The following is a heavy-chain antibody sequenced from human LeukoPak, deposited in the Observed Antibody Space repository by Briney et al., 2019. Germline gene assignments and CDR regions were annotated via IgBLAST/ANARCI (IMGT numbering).Heavy chain of an antibody. Sequence: GESLKISCKGSGYSFTSYWIGWVRQMPGKGLEWMGIIYPGDSDTRYSPSFQGQVTISADKSISTAYLQWSSLKASDTAMYYYARLGESPEPYCSGGSCYGFSYYFDYWGQGTLVTVSS. CDR3: ARLGESPEPYCSGGSCYGFSYYFDY. V-gene: IGHV5-51*01. J-gene: IGHJ4*02. CDR1: GYSFTSYW. D-gene: IGHD2-15*01. CDR2: IYPGDSDT.